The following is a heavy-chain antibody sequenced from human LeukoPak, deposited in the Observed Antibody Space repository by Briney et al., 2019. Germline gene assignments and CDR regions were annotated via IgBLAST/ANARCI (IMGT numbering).Heavy chain of an antibody. CDR2: ISYSGNT. CDR1: GGTISSSSYF. V-gene: IGHV4-39*01. J-gene: IGHJ4*02. Sequence: SETLSLTCSISGGTISSSSYFWGWIRQPPGKGLEWIGSISYSGNTYYNPSLRSRVTISVDTSKNQFSLKLSSLPAADTAVYYCARHGYHVRYSGGYFWVGEWGQGTLVTVSS. CDR3: ARHGYHVRYSGGYFWVGE. D-gene: IGHD3-22*01.